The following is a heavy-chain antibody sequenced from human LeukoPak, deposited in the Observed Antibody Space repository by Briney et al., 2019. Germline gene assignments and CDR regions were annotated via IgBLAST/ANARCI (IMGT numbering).Heavy chain of an antibody. CDR2: IYPDDSDT. CDR3: ARLEMATRTVDY. Sequence: GESLKISCKASGYSFTSCWIGWVRQMPGKGLEWMGVIYPDDSDTRYSPSLQGQVTISADKSISTAYLQWSSLKASDTAMYYCARLEMATRTVDYWGQGTLVTVSS. D-gene: IGHD5-24*01. CDR1: GYSFTSCW. J-gene: IGHJ4*02. V-gene: IGHV5-51*01.